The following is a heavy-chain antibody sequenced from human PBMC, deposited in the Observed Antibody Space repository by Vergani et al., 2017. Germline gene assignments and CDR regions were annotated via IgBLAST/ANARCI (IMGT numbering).Heavy chain of an antibody. J-gene: IGHJ3*02. D-gene: IGHD1-14*01. Sequence: QLQLQESGPRLVKPSETLSLTCSPSGMSISNNNYYWGWIRQPPGKGLEWIGSIYDSRNNNYSPSLKSRVSISGDTFKDQLSLNLTSVTAADTAVYYCARTLRQLGRNYVFDILGHGALVTVSS. V-gene: IGHV4-39*01. CDR3: ARTLRQLGRNYVFDI. CDR2: IYDSRNN. CDR1: GMSISNNNYY.